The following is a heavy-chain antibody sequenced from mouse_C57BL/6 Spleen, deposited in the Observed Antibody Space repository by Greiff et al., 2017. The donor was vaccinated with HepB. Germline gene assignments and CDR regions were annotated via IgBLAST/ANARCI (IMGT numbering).Heavy chain of an antibody. V-gene: IGHV1-4*01. D-gene: IGHD2-5*01. CDR3: ARSSNYDYAMDY. CDR2: INPSSGYT. Sequence: LQESGAELARPGASVKMSCKASGYTFTSYTMHWVKQRPGQGLEWIGYINPSSGYTKYNQKFKDKATLTADKSSSTAYMQLSSLTSEDSAVYYCARSSNYDYAMDYWGQGTSVTVSS. CDR1: GYTFTSYT. J-gene: IGHJ4*01.